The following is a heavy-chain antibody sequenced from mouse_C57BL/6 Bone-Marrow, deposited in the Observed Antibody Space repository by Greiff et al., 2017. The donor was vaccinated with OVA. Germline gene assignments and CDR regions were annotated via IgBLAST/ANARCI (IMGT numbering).Heavy chain of an antibody. J-gene: IGHJ1*03. Sequence: QVQLQQPGAELVKPGASVKLSCKASGYTFTSYWMHWVKQRPGQGLEWIGMIHPNSGSTNYNEKFKSKATLTVDTSSSTAYMQLSSLTSEDSAVYYCASEVFYYSNYVGWYFDVWGTGTTVTVSS. D-gene: IGHD2-5*01. V-gene: IGHV1-64*01. CDR1: GYTFTSYW. CDR2: IHPNSGST. CDR3: ASEVFYYSNYVGWYFDV.